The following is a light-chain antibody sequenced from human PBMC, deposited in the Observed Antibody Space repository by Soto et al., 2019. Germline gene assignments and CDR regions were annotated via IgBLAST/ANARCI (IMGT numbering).Light chain of an antibody. V-gene: IGKV3-20*01. Sequence: VVSISAGTVCLSPGERATLSGRASQSVSSSYLAWYQQKPGQAPRLLIYGAFSRATGIPERFSGSGSGTDFTLTFRCLESDDFPVYYSHQSGSSISFGGGTKVDI. CDR1: QSVSSSY. CDR3: HQSGSSIS. CDR2: GAF. J-gene: IGKJ4*01.